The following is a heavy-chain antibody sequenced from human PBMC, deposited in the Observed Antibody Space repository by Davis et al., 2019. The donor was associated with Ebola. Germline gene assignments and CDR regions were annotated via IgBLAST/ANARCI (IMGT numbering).Heavy chain of an antibody. V-gene: IGHV1-18*01. CDR3: ARMAGAKLSTIFGVALY. D-gene: IGHD3-3*01. J-gene: IGHJ4*02. CDR2: ISAYNGNT. CDR1: GYTFTSYG. Sequence: ASVKVSCKASGYTFTSYGISWVRQAPGQGLEWMGWISAYNGNTNYAQNLQGRVTMTTDTSTSTAYMELRSLRSDDTAVYYCARMAGAKLSTIFGVALYWGQGTLVTVSS.